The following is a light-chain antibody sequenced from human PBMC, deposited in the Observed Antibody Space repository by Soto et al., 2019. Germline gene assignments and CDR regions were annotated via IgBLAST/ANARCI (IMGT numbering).Light chain of an antibody. J-gene: IGKJ5*01. Sequence: AIRMTQSPSSLSASTGDRDTITCRASQGISSYLAGYQQKPGKAPKIMIYAASTLQSGVPSSFSGSGSGTDFTHTISCLQSEDCATYYCQQYYSYPAITFGQGTRLEIK. V-gene: IGKV1-8*01. CDR3: QQYYSYPAIT. CDR1: QGISSY. CDR2: AAS.